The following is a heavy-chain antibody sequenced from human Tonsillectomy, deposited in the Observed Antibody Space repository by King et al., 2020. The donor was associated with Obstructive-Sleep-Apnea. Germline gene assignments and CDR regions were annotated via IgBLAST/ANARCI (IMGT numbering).Heavy chain of an antibody. D-gene: IGHD5-24*01. CDR3: ARVRHGPTIKAFDY. CDR2: IYYSGST. CDR1: GGSISSSSYY. J-gene: IGHJ4*02. V-gene: IGHV4-39*07. Sequence: QLQESGPGLVKPSETLSLTCTVSGGSISSSSYYWGWSRQPPGKGLEWIGSIYYSGSTYYNPSLKSRVTISVDTSKNQFSLKLSSVTAADTAVYYCARVRHGPTIKAFDYWGQGTLVTVSS.